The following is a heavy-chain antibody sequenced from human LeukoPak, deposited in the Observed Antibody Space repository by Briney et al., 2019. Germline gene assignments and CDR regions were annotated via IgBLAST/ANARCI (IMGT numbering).Heavy chain of an antibody. CDR1: GGSFSGYY. CDR2: INHSGST. D-gene: IGHD3-10*01. CDR3: ARSMVRGPLAAGALDY. V-gene: IGHV4-34*01. J-gene: IGHJ4*02. Sequence: KPSEALSLTCAVYGGSFSGYYWSWIRQPPGKGLEWIGEINHSGSTNYNPSLKSRVTISVDTSKNQFSLKLSSVTAADTAVYYCARSMVRGPLAAGALDYWGQGTLVTVSS.